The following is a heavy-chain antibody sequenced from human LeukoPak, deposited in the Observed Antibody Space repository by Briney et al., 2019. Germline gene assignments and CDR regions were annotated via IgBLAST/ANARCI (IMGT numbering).Heavy chain of an antibody. CDR1: GGSISSSSYY. Sequence: PSETLSLTCTVSGGSISSSSYYWGWIRQPPGKGLEWIGSIYYSGSTYYNPSLKSRVTISVDTSKNQFSLKLSSVTAADTAVYYCARDSQRPHPWYPLPIDYWGQGTLVTVSS. CDR3: ARDSQRPHPWYPLPIDY. J-gene: IGHJ4*02. V-gene: IGHV4-39*07. D-gene: IGHD1-1*01. CDR2: IYYSGST.